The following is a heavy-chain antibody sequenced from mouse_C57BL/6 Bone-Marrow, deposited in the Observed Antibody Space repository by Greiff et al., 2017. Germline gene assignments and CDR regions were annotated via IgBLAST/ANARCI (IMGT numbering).Heavy chain of an antibody. CDR3: ARFPLPGYWVYWYFDV. J-gene: IGHJ1*03. Sequence: QLKLKHSNAGLLKPGASGRKSSKVSAYTFTAHPIPWLRQRPEQGLEWIGYIYPRDGSPKYNEKFKGKATLTADKSSSTAYMQLNSLTSEDSAVYFCARFPLPGYWVYWYFDVWGTGTTVTVSS. D-gene: IGHD2-3*01. CDR1: AYTFTAHP. V-gene: IGHV1-78*01. CDR2: IYPRDGSP.